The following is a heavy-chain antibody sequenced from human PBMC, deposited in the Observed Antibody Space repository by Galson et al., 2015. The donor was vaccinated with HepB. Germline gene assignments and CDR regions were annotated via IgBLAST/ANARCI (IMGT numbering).Heavy chain of an antibody. Sequence: SLRLSCAASGFTFSKFAMNWFRQAPGKGLEWVSSISGSGAGAYYADSVRGRFTVSRDNSMNTLSLQLSSLRVEDTAIYYCVKGPDQPFDYWGQGTLVTVSS. V-gene: IGHV3-23*01. CDR3: VKGPDQPFDY. CDR2: ISGSGAGA. J-gene: IGHJ4*02. CDR1: GFTFSKFA.